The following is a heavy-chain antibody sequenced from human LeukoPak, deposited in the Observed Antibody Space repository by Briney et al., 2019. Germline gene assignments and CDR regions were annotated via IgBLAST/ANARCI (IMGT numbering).Heavy chain of an antibody. D-gene: IGHD4-23*01. V-gene: IGHV1-69*05. CDR2: IIPIFGTA. Sequence: SVKVSCKASGGTFISYAISWVRQAPGQGLEWMGRIIPIFGTANYAQKFQGRVTITTDESTSTAYMELSSLRSEDTAVYYCARDHDYGGNLGYWGQGTLVTVSS. CDR1: GGTFISYA. CDR3: ARDHDYGGNLGY. J-gene: IGHJ4*02.